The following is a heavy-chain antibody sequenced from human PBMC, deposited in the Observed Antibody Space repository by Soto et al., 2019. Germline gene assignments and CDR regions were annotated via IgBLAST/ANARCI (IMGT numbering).Heavy chain of an antibody. CDR3: ARDLRSSSSHFDY. CDR1: GFTLTSYA. Sequence: GASVKVSCKASGFTLTSYAVHWVRQAPVQRLEWMGWINAGNGNTKYSQKFQGRVTITRGTSASTAYMELSSLRSEDTAVYYCARDLRSSSSHFDYWGQGTLVTVSS. CDR2: INAGNGNT. J-gene: IGHJ4*02. D-gene: IGHD6-6*01. V-gene: IGHV1-3*01.